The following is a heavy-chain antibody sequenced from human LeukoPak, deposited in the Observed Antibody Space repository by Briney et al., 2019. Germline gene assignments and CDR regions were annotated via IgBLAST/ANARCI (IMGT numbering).Heavy chain of an antibody. CDR1: GFTFSKYW. CDR2: INTDGAVT. CDR3: ATKQWLAPPPDS. Sequence: GGSLRLSCAASGFTFSKYWMLWVRQAPGKGLESVSRINTDGAVTTYADSVKGRFTVSRDNADNTLFLQMNSVRDEDTAVYYCATKQWLAPPPDSWGQGTPVTVSS. V-gene: IGHV3-74*01. J-gene: IGHJ4*02. D-gene: IGHD6-19*01.